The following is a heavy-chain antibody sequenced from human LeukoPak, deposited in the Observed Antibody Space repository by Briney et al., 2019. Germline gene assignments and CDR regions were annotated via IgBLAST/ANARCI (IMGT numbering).Heavy chain of an antibody. CDR1: GFTFSNYA. CDR3: AKGPQGD. D-gene: IGHD3-16*01. Sequence: GGSLSLSCAASGFTFSNYAMNWVRQAPGKGLELVSAIDSGGGTYYADSVKGRFTISRDNSKNTLYLQMNSLRAEDTAVYYCAKGPQGDWGQGTLVTVSS. V-gene: IGHV3-23*01. CDR2: IDSGGGT. J-gene: IGHJ4*02.